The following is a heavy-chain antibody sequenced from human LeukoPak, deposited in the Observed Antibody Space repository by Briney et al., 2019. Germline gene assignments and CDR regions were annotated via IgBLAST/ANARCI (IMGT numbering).Heavy chain of an antibody. V-gene: IGHV4-34*01. CDR3: AREEIQWFGIQKYYFDY. CDR1: GGSFSGYY. CDR2: INHSGST. D-gene: IGHD3-10*01. Sequence: SETLSLTCAVCGGSFSGYYWSWIRQPPGKGLEWIGEINHSGSTNYNPSLKSRVTISVDTSKNQFSLKLSSVTAADTAVYYCAREEIQWFGIQKYYFDYWGQGTLVTVSS. J-gene: IGHJ4*02.